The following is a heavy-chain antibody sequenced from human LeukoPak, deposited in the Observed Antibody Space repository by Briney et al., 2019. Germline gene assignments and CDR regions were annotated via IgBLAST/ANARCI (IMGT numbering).Heavy chain of an antibody. CDR2: INHSGST. Sequence: SGALSLTCAVYGGSFSGYYWSWVRQPPGKGLEWVAEINHSGSTNYNPSPKRRGSISVDTYKNQFSLMQSYVTAADTTVYYCVRADILTGYYKDYWGQGTLVTVSS. J-gene: IGHJ4*02. V-gene: IGHV4-34*01. D-gene: IGHD3-9*01. CDR3: VRADILTGYYKDY. CDR1: GGSFSGYY.